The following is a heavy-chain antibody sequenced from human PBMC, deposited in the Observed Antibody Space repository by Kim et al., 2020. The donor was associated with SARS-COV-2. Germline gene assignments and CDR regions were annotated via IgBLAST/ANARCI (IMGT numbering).Heavy chain of an antibody. CDR3: ARQKRGGMVVAAPQHFDY. J-gene: IGHJ4*02. Sequence: SETLSLTCTVSGGSISSSYYYWGWIRQPPGKGLEWIGSIFYSGSTYYNPSLKSRVTISVDTSKNQFSLKLSSVTAAVTAVYYCARQKRGGMVVAAPQHFDYGGQGPLVTVSS. V-gene: IGHV4-39*01. CDR1: GGSISSSYYY. CDR2: IFYSGST. D-gene: IGHD2-15*01.